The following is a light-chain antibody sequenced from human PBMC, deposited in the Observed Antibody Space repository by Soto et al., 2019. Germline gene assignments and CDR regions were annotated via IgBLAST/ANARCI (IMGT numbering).Light chain of an antibody. CDR3: SSVTSTSTYV. Sequence: QSALTQPPSVSGSPGQSVAISCSGTSSDVGAYNRVSWYQQPPGTAPKLMIYDVINRPSGVPDRFSGSKSGNTASLTISGLQAEDEADYYCSSVTSTSTYVFGTGTQLTVL. J-gene: IGLJ1*01. CDR2: DVI. V-gene: IGLV2-18*02. CDR1: SSDVGAYNR.